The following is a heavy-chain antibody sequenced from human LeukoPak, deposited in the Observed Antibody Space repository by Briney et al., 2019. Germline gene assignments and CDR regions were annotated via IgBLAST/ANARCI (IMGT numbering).Heavy chain of an antibody. CDR3: ARVGPWVNPDYYYYMDV. V-gene: IGHV4-39*01. J-gene: IGHJ6*03. Sequence: SETLSLTCTVSGGSISSRNYYWGWIRQPPGKGLEWIGGVYYTGTTYSNPSLKSRVTISVDTSKNQFSLRLSSVTAADTAVYYCARVGPWVNPDYYYYMDVWGKGTTVTVSS. CDR2: VYYTGTT. CDR1: GGSISSRNYY. D-gene: IGHD1-14*01.